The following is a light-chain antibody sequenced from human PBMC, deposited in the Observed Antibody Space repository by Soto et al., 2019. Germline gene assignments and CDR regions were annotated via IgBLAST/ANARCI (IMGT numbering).Light chain of an antibody. CDR2: GAS. CDR3: QQYANSPT. Sequence: ELVLTQSPGTLSLSPGERATISCSAIQSVSGSYLAWYQQIPGQAPRLLIYGASSRATGIPDRLSGSGSGTDFTLTISRLEPEDFPLFYCQQYANSPTFGQGTRLEIK. J-gene: IGKJ5*01. V-gene: IGKV3-20*01. CDR1: QSVSGSY.